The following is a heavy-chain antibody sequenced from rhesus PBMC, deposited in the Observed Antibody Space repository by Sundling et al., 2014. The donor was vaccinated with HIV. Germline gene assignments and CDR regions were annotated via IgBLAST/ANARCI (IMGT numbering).Heavy chain of an antibody. J-gene: IGHJ4*01. D-gene: IGHD6-25*01. Sequence: QVQLQESGPGLVKPSETLSLTCSVSGVSISSYWWSWIRQPPGKGLEWIGEINGNSGSTNYNPSLKSRVTISTDTSKNQFSLKLSSVTAADTAVYYCARGRIAAAAGCFAYWGQGVLVTVSS. CDR2: INGNSGST. CDR1: GVSISSYW. V-gene: IGHV4-80*01. CDR3: ARGRIAAAAGCFAY.